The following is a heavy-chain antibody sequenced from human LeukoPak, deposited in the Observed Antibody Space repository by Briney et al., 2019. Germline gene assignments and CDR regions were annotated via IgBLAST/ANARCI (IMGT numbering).Heavy chain of an antibody. CDR2: IKQDGSEK. J-gene: IGHJ4*02. CDR3: AKGFVAAAGTFDY. CDR1: GFTFSSYS. D-gene: IGHD6-13*01. Sequence: GGSLRLSCAAYGFTFSSYSMNWVRQAPGKGLEWVANIKQDGSEKYYVDSVKGRFTISRDNAKNSLYLQMNSLRAEDTALYYCAKGFVAAAGTFDYWGQGTLVTVSS. V-gene: IGHV3-7*03.